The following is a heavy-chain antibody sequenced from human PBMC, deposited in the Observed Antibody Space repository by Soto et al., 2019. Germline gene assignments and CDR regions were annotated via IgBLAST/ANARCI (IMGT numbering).Heavy chain of an antibody. D-gene: IGHD6-19*01. J-gene: IGHJ4*02. V-gene: IGHV3-30*18. CDR3: AKEITPRSSNGWPFDS. Sequence: GGSLRLSCAVSGFTFSNYGMHWVRQAPGKGLEWVTVISFDGKVKFYADSVKGRFTISRDNSKNTLYLQMNSLRLDDTAVYYCAKEITPRSSNGWPFDSWGQGTLVTVS. CDR1: GFTFSNYG. CDR2: ISFDGKVK.